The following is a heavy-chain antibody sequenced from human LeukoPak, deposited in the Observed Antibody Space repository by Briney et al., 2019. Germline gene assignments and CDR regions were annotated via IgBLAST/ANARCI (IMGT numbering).Heavy chain of an antibody. V-gene: IGHV4-59*01. J-gene: IGHJ4*02. CDR1: GGSFSSYY. D-gene: IGHD3-22*01. Sequence: SETLSLTCTVSGGSFSSYYWSWIRQPPGKGLVWIGYIYYSGSTNYNPSLKSRVTMSIDTSKNQFSLKVTSVTAADTAVYYCARVDYDSSGYFDYWGQGAPVTVSS. CDR3: ARVDYDSSGYFDY. CDR2: IYYSGST.